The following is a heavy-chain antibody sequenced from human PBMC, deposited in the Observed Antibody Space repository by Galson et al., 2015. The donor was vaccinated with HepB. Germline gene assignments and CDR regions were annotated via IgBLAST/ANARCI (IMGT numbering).Heavy chain of an antibody. D-gene: IGHD6-19*01. CDR2: IKQDGSEK. CDR3: ARDSPIAVAGNYGFDY. V-gene: IGHV3-7*01. CDR1: GFTFSSYW. Sequence: SLRLSCAASGFTFSSYWMSWVRQAPGKGLEWVANIKQDGSEKYYVDSVKGRFTISRDNAKNSLYLQMNSLRAEDTAVYYCARDSPIAVAGNYGFDYWGQGTLVTVSS. J-gene: IGHJ4*02.